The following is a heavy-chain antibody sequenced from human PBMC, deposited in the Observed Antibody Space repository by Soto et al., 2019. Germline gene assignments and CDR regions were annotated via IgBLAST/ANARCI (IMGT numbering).Heavy chain of an antibody. CDR3: AKVGETYYYYGMDV. D-gene: IGHD3-10*01. CDR1: GFTLSSYG. V-gene: IGHV3-30*18. J-gene: IGHJ6*02. CDR2: ISYDGSNK. Sequence: PGGSLRLSCAASGFTLSSYGMHWVRQAPGKGLEWVVVISYDGSNKYYADSVKGRFTISRDNSKNTLYLQMNSLRAEDTAVYYCAKVGETYYYYGMDVWGQGTTVTVSS.